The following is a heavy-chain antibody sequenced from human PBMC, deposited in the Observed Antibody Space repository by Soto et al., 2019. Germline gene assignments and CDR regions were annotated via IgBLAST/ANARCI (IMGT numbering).Heavy chain of an antibody. V-gene: IGHV4-34*01. CDR2: INHSGST. Sequence: SETLSLTCAVYGGSFSGYNWSWIRQPPGKGLEWIGEINHSGSTNYNPSLKSRVTISVDTSKNQFSLKLSSVTAADTAAYYCARGVPTITMVRGVIGWFDPWGQGTLVTVS. CDR1: GGSFSGYN. CDR3: ARGVPTITMVRGVIGWFDP. J-gene: IGHJ5*02. D-gene: IGHD3-10*01.